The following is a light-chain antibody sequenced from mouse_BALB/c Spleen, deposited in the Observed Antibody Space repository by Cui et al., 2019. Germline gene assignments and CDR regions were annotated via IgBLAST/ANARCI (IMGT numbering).Light chain of an antibody. CDR1: QTIGTW. Sequence: DIQMTQSPASQSASLGESVTITCLASQTIGTWLAWYQQKPGKSPQLLIYAATSLADGVPSRFSGSGSGTKFSFKISSLQAEDFVIYYCQQLYSTPLTFGGGTKLEIK. CDR3: QQLYSTPLT. V-gene: IGKV12-98*01. J-gene: IGKJ2*01. CDR2: AAT.